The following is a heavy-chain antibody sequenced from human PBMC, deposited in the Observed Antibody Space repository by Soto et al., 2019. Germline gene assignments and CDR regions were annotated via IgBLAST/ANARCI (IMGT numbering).Heavy chain of an antibody. J-gene: IGHJ6*02. Sequence: QVQLVESGGGVVQPGRSLRLSCAASGFTFSSYAMHWVRQAPGKGLEWVAVISYDGSNKYYEDSVKGRFTISRDNSKSTVYLQMNSLRAEDTAVYYCARDSYSAVVGYYGMDVWGQGNTVTVSS. D-gene: IGHD2-15*01. V-gene: IGHV3-30-3*01. CDR2: ISYDGSNK. CDR3: ARDSYSAVVGYYGMDV. CDR1: GFTFSSYA.